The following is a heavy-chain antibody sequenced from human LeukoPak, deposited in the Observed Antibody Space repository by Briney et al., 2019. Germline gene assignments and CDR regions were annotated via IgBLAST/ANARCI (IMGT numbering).Heavy chain of an antibody. V-gene: IGHV4-39*02. D-gene: IGHD5-18*01. Sequence: SETLSLTCTVSGGSISSSSYYWGWVRQPPGKGLEWIGNIYYTGSTYYNPSLKSRVTISVETSKNQFSLKLSSVTAADTAVYYCARDPGRGYSYGYEGDYWGQGTLVTVSS. CDR1: GGSISSSSYY. J-gene: IGHJ4*02. CDR3: ARDPGRGYSYGYEGDY. CDR2: IYYTGST.